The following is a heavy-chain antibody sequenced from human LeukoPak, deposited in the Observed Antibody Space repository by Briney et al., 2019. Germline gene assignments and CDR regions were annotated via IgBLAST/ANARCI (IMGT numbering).Heavy chain of an antibody. D-gene: IGHD2-15*01. CDR1: GGSISSGSYY. J-gene: IGHJ4*02. V-gene: IGHV4-61*02. Sequence: SQTLSLTCTVSGGSISSGSYYWSWIRQPAGKGLEWIGRIYTSGSTNYNPSLKSRVTISVDTSKNQFSLKLSSVTAADTSVYYCARLSGGNYRHLGYWGQGTLVTVSS. CDR3: ARLSGGNYRHLGY. CDR2: IYTSGST.